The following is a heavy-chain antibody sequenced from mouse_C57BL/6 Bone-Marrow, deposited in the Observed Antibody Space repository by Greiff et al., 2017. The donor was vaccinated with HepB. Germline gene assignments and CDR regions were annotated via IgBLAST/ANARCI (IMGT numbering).Heavy chain of an antibody. CDR3: ARHTLVTTVVVDYAMDY. J-gene: IGHJ4*01. V-gene: IGHV5-6*02. D-gene: IGHD1-1*01. Sequence: DVMLVESGGDLVKPGGSLKLSCAASGFTFSSYGMSWVRQTPDKRLEWVATISSGGSYTYYPDSVKGRFTISRDNAKNTLYLQMSSLTSEDTAMYYCARHTLVTTVVVDYAMDYWGQGTSVTVSS. CDR1: GFTFSSYG. CDR2: ISSGGSYT.